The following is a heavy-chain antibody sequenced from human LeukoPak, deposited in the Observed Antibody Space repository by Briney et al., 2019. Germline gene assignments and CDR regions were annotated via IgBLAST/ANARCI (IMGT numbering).Heavy chain of an antibody. V-gene: IGHV4-34*01. J-gene: IGHJ4*02. D-gene: IGHD6-13*01. CDR2: INHSGST. CDR3: AGLSDWYSSSPFDY. Sequence: SETLSLTCAVYGGSFSGYYWSWIRQPPGKGLEWIGEINHSGSTNYNPSLKSRVTISVDTSKNQFSLKLSSVTAADTAVYYCAGLSDWYSSSPFDYWGQGTLVTVSS. CDR1: GGSFSGYY.